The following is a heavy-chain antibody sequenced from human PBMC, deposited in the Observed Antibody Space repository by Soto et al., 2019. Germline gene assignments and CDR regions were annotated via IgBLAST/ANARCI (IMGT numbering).Heavy chain of an antibody. D-gene: IGHD3-10*01. CDR1: GFTFSSYS. CDR2: ISSSSSTI. CDR3: ARQDITMVWGVNPPFGY. V-gene: IGHV3-48*02. Sequence: GGSLRLSCAASGFTFSSYSMNWVRQAPGKGLEWVSYISSSSSTIYYADSVKGRFTISRDNAKNSLYLQMNSLRDEDTAVYYCARQDITMVWGVNPPFGYWGQGTLVTVSS. J-gene: IGHJ4*02.